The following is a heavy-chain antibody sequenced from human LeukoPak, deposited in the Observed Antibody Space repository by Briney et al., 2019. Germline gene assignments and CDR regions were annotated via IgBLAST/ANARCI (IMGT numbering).Heavy chain of an antibody. CDR2: FYIDGRT. V-gene: IGHV3-53*01. CDR3: ARGDGYNFFLH. D-gene: IGHD5-24*01. CDR1: GFTVSSSY. Sequence: GGSLRLSCAASGFTVSSSYMSWVRQAPGRGLEGVSVFYIDGRTYYAASVRGRFTISTDNSKNTVYLQMSSLRAEDTAVYYCARGDGYNFFLHWGQGTLVTVSS. J-gene: IGHJ1*01.